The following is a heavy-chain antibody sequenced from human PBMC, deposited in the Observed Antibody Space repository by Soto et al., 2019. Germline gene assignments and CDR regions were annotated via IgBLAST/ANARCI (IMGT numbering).Heavy chain of an antibody. D-gene: IGHD5-12*01. J-gene: IGHJ6*03. CDR2: IYYSGST. Sequence: QLQLQESGPGLVKPSETLSLTCTVSGGSISSSSYYWGWIRQPPGKGLEWIGSIYYSGSTYYNPSLKSRVTISVDTSKNQFSLKLSSVTAADTAVYYCARQSYESAYYYYYMDVWGKGTTVTVSS. CDR3: ARQSYESAYYYYYMDV. CDR1: GGSISSSSYY. V-gene: IGHV4-39*01.